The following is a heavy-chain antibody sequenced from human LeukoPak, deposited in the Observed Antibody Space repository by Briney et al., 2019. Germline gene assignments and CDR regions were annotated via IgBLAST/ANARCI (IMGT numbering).Heavy chain of an antibody. CDR2: IYPGDSDT. D-gene: IGHD3-22*01. V-gene: IGHV5-51*01. Sequence: GESLKISWKASGYSFTNYWIAWVRQMPGKGLEWMGIIYPGDSDTRYSPSFQGQVTISADKSISTAYLQWSSLKASDTAIYYCARNYDSSGYPDYWGQGTLVTVSS. J-gene: IGHJ4*01. CDR3: ARNYDSSGYPDY. CDR1: GYSFTNYW.